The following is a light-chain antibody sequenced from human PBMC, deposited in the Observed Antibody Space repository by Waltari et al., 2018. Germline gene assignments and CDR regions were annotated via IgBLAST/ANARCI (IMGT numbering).Light chain of an antibody. CDR2: GAS. Sequence: EIVLTQSPDTLSLSPGEGATLSCRASQSVTSNYLAWYQQNPGQVPRLLIHGASSRAPGIPDRFSGSGSGTDFTLTISRLEPEDFGIYYCQQYSNSPLTFGQGTKLEI. CDR3: QQYSNSPLT. V-gene: IGKV3-20*01. J-gene: IGKJ2*01. CDR1: QSVTSNY.